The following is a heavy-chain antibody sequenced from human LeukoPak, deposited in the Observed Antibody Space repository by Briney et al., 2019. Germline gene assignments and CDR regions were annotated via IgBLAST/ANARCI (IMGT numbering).Heavy chain of an antibody. J-gene: IGHJ5*02. Sequence: PSETLSLTCTVSGGSISSYYWSWIRQPPGKGLEWIGYIYYSGSTNYNPSLKSRVTISVDTSKNQFSLKLSSVTAADTAVYYCARKDIVVVPAAIAGWFDPWGQGTLVTVSS. CDR3: ARKDIVVVPAAIAGWFDP. V-gene: IGHV4-59*12. CDR1: GGSISSYY. D-gene: IGHD2-2*01. CDR2: IYYSGST.